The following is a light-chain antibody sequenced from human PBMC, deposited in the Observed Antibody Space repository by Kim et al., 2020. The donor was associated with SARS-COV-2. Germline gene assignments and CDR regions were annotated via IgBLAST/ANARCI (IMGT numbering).Light chain of an antibody. CDR1: QGVGNE. V-gene: IGKV1-6*01. CDR2: AAS. CDR3: LQDYNYPFT. Sequence: AIQMTQSPSSLSASVGDRVTITCRASQGVGNELGWYQQRPGKVPKLLIYAASNLEGGVPSRFSGSGSGTEFTLTISSLQPEDFATYYCLQDYNYPFTFGQGTKLEI. J-gene: IGKJ2*01.